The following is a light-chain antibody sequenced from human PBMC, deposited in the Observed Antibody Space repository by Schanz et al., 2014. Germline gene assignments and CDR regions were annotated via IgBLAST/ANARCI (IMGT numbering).Light chain of an antibody. Sequence: IRMSQSPSSLSASTGDRVTITCRASQGLTTSLAWYQQKPGKAPDLLIYGASTLQNGVPSRFTGSGSGTEFTLTISSLQPDDFATYYCQQYNSYPLTFGGGTKVEIK. CDR3: QQYNSYPLT. CDR1: QGLTTS. CDR2: GAS. J-gene: IGKJ4*01. V-gene: IGKV1-8*01.